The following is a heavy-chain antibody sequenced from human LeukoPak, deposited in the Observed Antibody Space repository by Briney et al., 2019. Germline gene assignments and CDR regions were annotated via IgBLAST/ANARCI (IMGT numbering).Heavy chain of an antibody. D-gene: IGHD2-2*01. Sequence: SETLRLTCAVSGVSISGYFWSWIRQPPGKGPEWIWYIYSTSTTKYSASLSSRVTISVDTSKNQLYLNLRFVTATDTAVYHCARHNPPPTGFCSGTSCFMSGSQYFYMDVWGKGTSVTVS. J-gene: IGHJ6*03. V-gene: IGHV4-4*09. CDR1: GVSISGYF. CDR2: IYSTSTT. CDR3: ARHNPPPTGFCSGTSCFMSGSQYFYMDV.